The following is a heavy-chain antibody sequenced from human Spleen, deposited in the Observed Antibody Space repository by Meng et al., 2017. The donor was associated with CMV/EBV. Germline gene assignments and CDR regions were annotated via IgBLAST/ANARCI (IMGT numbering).Heavy chain of an antibody. J-gene: IGHJ6*02. D-gene: IGHD4-11*01. CDR2: IYSGGST. V-gene: IGHV3-66*02. CDR1: GFTVSSNY. Sequence: GGSLRLSCAASGFTVSSNYMSWVRQAPGKGLEWVSVIYSGGSTYYADSVKGRFTISRDNSKNTLYLQMNSLRAEDTAVYYCARMGYSNYFPYYYGMDVWGQGTTVTVSS. CDR3: ARMGYSNYFPYYYGMDV.